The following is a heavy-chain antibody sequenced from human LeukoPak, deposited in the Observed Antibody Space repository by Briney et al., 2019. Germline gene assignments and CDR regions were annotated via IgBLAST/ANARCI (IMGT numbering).Heavy chain of an antibody. V-gene: IGHV3-23*01. CDR1: GFSFSSYA. CDR3: AKMIALFDP. CDR2: ISGSGGST. D-gene: IGHD3-16*01. Sequence: GGSLRLSCAASGFSFSSYAMSWVRQAPGKGLEWVSAISGSGGSTYYADSVKGRFTISRDNSKNTLYLQMNRLRTEDTGVYYWAKMIALFDPWGQGTLVTVSS. J-gene: IGHJ5*02.